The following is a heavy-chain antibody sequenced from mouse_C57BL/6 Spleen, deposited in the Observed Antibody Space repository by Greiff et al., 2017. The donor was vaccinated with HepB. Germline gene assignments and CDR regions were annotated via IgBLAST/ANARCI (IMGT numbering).Heavy chain of an antibody. J-gene: IGHJ2*01. CDR2: IDPSDSYT. Sequence: VQLQQPGAELVRPGTSVKSSCKASGYTFTSYWMHWVKQRPGQGLEWIGVIDPSDSYTNYNQKFKGKATLTVDTSSSTAYMQLSSLTSEDSAVYYCARSGRRGYYFDYWGQGTTLTVSS. CDR1: GYTFTSYW. CDR3: ARSGRRGYYFDY. V-gene: IGHV1-59*01. D-gene: IGHD2-12*01.